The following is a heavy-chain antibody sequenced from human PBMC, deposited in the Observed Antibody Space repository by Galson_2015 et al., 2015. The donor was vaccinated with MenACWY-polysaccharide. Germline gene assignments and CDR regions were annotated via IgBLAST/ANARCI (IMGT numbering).Heavy chain of an antibody. CDR1: GYTFTSYD. J-gene: IGHJ4*02. Sequence: SVKVSCKASGYTFTSYDINWVRQATGQGLEWMGWMNPNSGNTGHAQKFQGRVTMTRNTSISTAYMELSSLTSEDTAVYYCASTKAGTHYFDYWGQGTLVTVSS. D-gene: IGHD6-19*01. V-gene: IGHV1-8*01. CDR2: MNPNSGNT. CDR3: ASTKAGTHYFDY.